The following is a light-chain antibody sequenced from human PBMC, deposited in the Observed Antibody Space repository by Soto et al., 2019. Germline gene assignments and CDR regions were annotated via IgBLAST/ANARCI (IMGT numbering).Light chain of an antibody. Sequence: QCVLTQPPSASGAPGQRVTISCTGSSSNIGAGYDVHWYQQLPGTAPKLLIYGNSNRPSGVPDRFSGSKSGTSASLAITGLQAEDEADYYCQSYDSSLSALFGGGTKLTVL. J-gene: IGLJ3*02. CDR3: QSYDSSLSAL. V-gene: IGLV1-40*01. CDR1: SSNIGAGYD. CDR2: GNS.